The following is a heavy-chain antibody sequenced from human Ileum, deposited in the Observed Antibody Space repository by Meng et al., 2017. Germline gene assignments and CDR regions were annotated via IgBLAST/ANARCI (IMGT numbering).Heavy chain of an antibody. D-gene: IGHD3-22*01. V-gene: IGHV3-21*01. CDR2: ISSSSSYI. J-gene: IGHJ4*02. CDR3: ARSSSGPIY. CDR1: GFPFSSYS. Sequence: EVQWGGLGGGLVKPSGSVTLSCAAFGFPFSSYSMTGGRQAPRKGMEWVSSISSSSSYIYYAASVKGRFTIYRDNARNSLYLQMNSLRAEDTAAYYCARSSSGPIYWGQGTLVTVSS.